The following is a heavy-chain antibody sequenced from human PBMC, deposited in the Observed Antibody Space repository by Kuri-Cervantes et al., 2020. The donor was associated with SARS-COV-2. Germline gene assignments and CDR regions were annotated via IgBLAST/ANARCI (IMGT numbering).Heavy chain of an antibody. V-gene: IGHV1-2*02. CDR3: TSHHHDSNVSPVFDV. Sequence: ASVKVSCKASGYTFTGYYMHWVRQAPGQGLEWMGWINPNSGGTNYAQKFQGRVTMTRDTSITTAYMELSRLRSDDTAMYYCTSHHHDSNVSPVFDVWGQGTRVTVSS. CDR1: GYTFTGYY. CDR2: INPNSGGT. J-gene: IGHJ3*01. D-gene: IGHD4-11*01.